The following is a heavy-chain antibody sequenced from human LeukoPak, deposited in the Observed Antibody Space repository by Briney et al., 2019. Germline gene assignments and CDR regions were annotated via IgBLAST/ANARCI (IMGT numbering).Heavy chain of an antibody. CDR1: GGSISSYY. V-gene: IGHV4-59*08. CDR2: ISYSGST. CDR3: ARTSYYYDSSGYNWYFDL. D-gene: IGHD3-22*01. Sequence: SETLSLTRTVSGGSISSYYWSWIRDPPARGQWRGGYISYSGSTNYNPSLKSRVTISVDTSKNQFTLTLSSVTAADTAVYYCARTSYYYDSSGYNWYFDLWGRGTLVTVSS. J-gene: IGHJ2*01.